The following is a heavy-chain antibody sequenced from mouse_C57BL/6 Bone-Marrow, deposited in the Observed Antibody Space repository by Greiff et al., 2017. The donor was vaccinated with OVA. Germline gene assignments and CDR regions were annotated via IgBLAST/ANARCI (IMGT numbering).Heavy chain of an antibody. CDR2: IWSGGST. Sequence: VKLMESGPGLVQPSQSLSITCTVSGFSLTSYGVHWVRQSPGKGLEWLGVIWSGGSTDYNAAFISRLSISKDNSKSQVFFKMNSLQADDTAIYYCARPYYSNYTFHYLDYWGQGTTLTVSS. J-gene: IGHJ2*01. D-gene: IGHD2-5*01. CDR3: ARPYYSNYTFHYLDY. CDR1: GFSLTSYG. V-gene: IGHV2-2*01.